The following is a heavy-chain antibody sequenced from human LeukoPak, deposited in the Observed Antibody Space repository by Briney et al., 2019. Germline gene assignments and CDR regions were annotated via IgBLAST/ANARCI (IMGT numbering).Heavy chain of an antibody. J-gene: IGHJ3*02. CDR2: ISSSSSTI. CDR3: ARGGSYAAFDI. CDR1: GFTFSSYS. D-gene: IGHD1-26*01. V-gene: IGHV3-48*04. Sequence: PGGSLRLSCAASGFTFSSYSMNWVRQAPGKGLEWVSYISSSSSTIYYADSVKGRFTISRDNAKNSLYLQMNSLRAEDTAVYYCARGGSYAAFDIWGQGTMVTVSS.